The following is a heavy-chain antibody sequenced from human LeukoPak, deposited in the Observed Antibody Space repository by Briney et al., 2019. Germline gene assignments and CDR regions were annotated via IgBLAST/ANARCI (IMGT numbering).Heavy chain of an antibody. J-gene: IGHJ4*02. D-gene: IGHD3-3*01. V-gene: IGHV1-69*04. CDR1: GYTFTSYG. CDR3: AKGPQGFWSGYFDY. CDR2: IIPILGIA. Sequence: SVKVSCKASGYTFTSYGISWVRQAPGQGLEWMGRIIPILGIANYAQKFQGRVTITADKSTSTAYMELSSLRSEDTAVYYCAKGPQGFWSGYFDYWGQGTLVTVSS.